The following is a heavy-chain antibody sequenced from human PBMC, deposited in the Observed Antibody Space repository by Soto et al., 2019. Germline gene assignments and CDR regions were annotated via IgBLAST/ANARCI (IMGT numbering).Heavy chain of an antibody. CDR1: SFRDYT. Sequence: SFRDYTMEFVVQAPEQSLEWMGWINAANGNTKYSQKFQGRVTITRDTSASTAYMELSSLRSEDTAVYYFARRHIVVVVAATSPYDYWGQGTLVTVSS. J-gene: IGHJ4*02. CDR3: ARRHIVVVVAATSPYDY. D-gene: IGHD2-15*01. CDR2: INAANGNT. V-gene: IGHV1-3*01.